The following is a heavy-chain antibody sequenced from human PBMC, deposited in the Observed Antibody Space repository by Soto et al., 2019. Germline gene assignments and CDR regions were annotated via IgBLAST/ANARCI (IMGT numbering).Heavy chain of an antibody. Sequence: ASETLSLTCSVSGDSISTVDYFWAWIRQPPGQALEYIGYIYKSTTTYYNPSFESRVAISLDTSKSQFSLTVTSVTAADTAVYFCARGRYGLTGRCFPDWFDSWGQLNLVTVS. CDR2: IYKSTTT. V-gene: IGHV4-30-4*01. D-gene: IGHD3-16*01. CDR1: GDSISTVDYF. CDR3: ARGRYGLTGRCFPDWFDS. J-gene: IGHJ5*01.